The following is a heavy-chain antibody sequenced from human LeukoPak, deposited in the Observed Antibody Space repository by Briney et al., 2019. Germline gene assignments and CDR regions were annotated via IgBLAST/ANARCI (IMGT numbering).Heavy chain of an antibody. CDR1: GFTFSSYG. D-gene: IGHD3-9*01. Sequence: GRSLRLSCAASGFTFSSYGMHWVRQAPGKGLEWVAVISYDGSNKYYADSVKGRLTISRDNSKNTLYLQMNSLRAEDTAVYYCAKDSRPYTYYDILTGGYFDYWGQGTLVTVSS. CDR3: AKDSRPYTYYDILTGGYFDY. J-gene: IGHJ4*02. V-gene: IGHV3-30*18. CDR2: ISYDGSNK.